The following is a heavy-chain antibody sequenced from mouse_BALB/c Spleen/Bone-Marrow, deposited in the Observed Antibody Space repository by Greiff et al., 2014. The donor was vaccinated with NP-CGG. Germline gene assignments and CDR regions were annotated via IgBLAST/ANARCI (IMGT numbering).Heavy chain of an antibody. CDR3: ANYYGSSSY. CDR1: GYTFTSSW. D-gene: IGHD1-1*01. Sequence: VQLQESGSVLVRPGASVKPSCKASGYTFTSSWMHWTKQRPGQGLEWIGEIHPNSGNTNYNEKFKGKATLPVDTSSSTAYVDLSSLTSEDSAVYYCANYYGSSSYWGQGTTLTVSS. V-gene: IGHV1S130*01. J-gene: IGHJ2*01. CDR2: IHPNSGNT.